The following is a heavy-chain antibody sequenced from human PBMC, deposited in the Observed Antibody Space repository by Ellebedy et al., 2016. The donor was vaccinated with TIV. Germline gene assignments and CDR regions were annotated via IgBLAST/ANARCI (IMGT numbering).Heavy chain of an antibody. D-gene: IGHD5-18*01. V-gene: IGHV3-21*04. CDR2: ISNSGSYI. Sequence: GESLKISCAASGFTFSSYSMNWVRQAPGKGLEWVSSISNSGSYIYYADSVKGRFTISRDNAKNSLYLQMNSLRAEDTAVYYCAREGDTAMVRGMDVWGQGTTVTVSS. CDR3: AREGDTAMVRGMDV. J-gene: IGHJ6*02. CDR1: GFTFSSYS.